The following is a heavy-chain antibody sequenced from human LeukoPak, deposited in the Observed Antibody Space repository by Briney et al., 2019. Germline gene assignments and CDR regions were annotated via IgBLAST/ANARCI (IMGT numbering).Heavy chain of an antibody. CDR2: INPSGGST. D-gene: IGHD3-22*01. V-gene: IGHV1-46*01. CDR3: ARGDSSGYYYYYYYMDV. CDR1: GYTFTSYY. J-gene: IGHJ6*03. Sequence: GASVKVSCKASGYTFTSYYMHWVRQAPGQGLEWMGIINPSGGSTSYAQKFQGRVTMTRDTSTSTVYMGLSSLRSEDTAVYNCARGDSSGYYYYYYYMDVWGKGTTVTVSS.